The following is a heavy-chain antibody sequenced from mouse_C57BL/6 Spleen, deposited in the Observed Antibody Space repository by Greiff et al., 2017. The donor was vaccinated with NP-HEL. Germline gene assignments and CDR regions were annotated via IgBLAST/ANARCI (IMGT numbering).Heavy chain of an antibody. CDR3: YYGSSYNYYAMDY. V-gene: IGHV1-42*01. D-gene: IGHD1-1*01. Sequence: VQLQQSGPELVKPGASVKISCKASGYSFTGYYMNWVKQSPEKSLEWIGEINPSTGGTTYNQKFKAKATLTVDKSSSTAYMQLKSLTSEDSAVYYCYYGSSYNYYAMDYWGQGTSVTVSS. CDR2: INPSTGGT. J-gene: IGHJ4*01. CDR1: GYSFTGYY.